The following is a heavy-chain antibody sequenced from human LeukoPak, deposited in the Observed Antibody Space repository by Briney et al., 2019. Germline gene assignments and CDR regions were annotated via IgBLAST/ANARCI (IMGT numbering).Heavy chain of an antibody. CDR3: ARVPRYCSGGSCYRGYFDL. V-gene: IGHV4-39*01. CDR1: GDSISSSSHY. J-gene: IGHJ2*01. CDR2: VFYRGSA. D-gene: IGHD2-15*01. Sequence: SETLSLICTVSGDSISSSSHYWAWIRQPPGKGLEWIGSVFYRGSAYYNPSLKSRVTISADTSKNQVSLKLSSVTAADTAVYYCARVPRYCSGGSCYRGYFDLWGRGTLVTVSS.